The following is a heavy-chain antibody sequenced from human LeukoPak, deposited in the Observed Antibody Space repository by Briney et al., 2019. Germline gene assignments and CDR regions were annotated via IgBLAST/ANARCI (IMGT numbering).Heavy chain of an antibody. J-gene: IGHJ4*02. CDR3: ARGFTYYDFWSGYRGFDY. D-gene: IGHD3-3*01. Sequence: SETLSLTCAVYGGSFSGYYWSWIRQPPGKGLEWIGEINHSGSTNYNPSLKSRVTISVDTSKNQFSLKLSSVTAADTAVYYCARGFTYYDFWSGYRGFDYWGQGTLVTVSS. CDR1: GGSFSGYY. V-gene: IGHV4-34*01. CDR2: INHSGST.